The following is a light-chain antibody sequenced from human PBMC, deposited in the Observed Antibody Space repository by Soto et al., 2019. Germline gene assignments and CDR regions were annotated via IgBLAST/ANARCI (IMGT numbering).Light chain of an antibody. V-gene: IGLV1-40*01. Sequence: QSVLTQPPSVSGAPGQRVTISCTGSSSNIGAGYDVHWYQQLPGTAPKLLIYNNSNRPSGVPDRFSGSKSGTSASLAITGLQAEDEADYYCQSYDSSLSGPVLFGGGTKVTVL. CDR1: SSNIGAGYD. CDR3: QSYDSSLSGPVL. CDR2: NNS. J-gene: IGLJ2*01.